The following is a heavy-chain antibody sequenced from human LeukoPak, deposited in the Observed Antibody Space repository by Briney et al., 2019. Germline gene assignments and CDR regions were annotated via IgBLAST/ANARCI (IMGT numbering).Heavy chain of an antibody. Sequence: ASVKVSCKASGYTFTSHGISWVRQAPGQGLEWMGWINPYNGNTNYAQRLQGRCTLTTDTSTSTVYMELSSLRSEDTAVYYCARGEAARQDFDYWGQGTLVTVSS. CDR3: ARGEAARQDFDY. V-gene: IGHV1-18*01. J-gene: IGHJ4*02. D-gene: IGHD6-6*01. CDR1: GYTFTSHG. CDR2: INPYNGNT.